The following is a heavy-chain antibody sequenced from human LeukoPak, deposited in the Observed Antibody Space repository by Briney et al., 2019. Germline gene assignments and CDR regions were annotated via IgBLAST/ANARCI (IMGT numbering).Heavy chain of an antibody. CDR1: GYTFTSYY. D-gene: IGHD6-13*01. J-gene: IGHJ4*02. V-gene: IGHV1-46*01. CDR2: INPSGGST. CDR3: AREPIAAAEPKYY. Sequence: APVKVSCKASGYTFTSYYMHWVRQAPGQGLEWMGIINPSGGSTSYAQKFQGRVTITADESTSTAYMELSSLRSEDTAVYYCAREPIAAAEPKYYWGQGTLVTVSS.